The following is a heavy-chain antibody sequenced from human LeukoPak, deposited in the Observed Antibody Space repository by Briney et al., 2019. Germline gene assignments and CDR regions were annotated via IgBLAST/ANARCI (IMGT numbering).Heavy chain of an antibody. CDR2: ISAYNGNT. V-gene: IGHV1-18*04. J-gene: IGHJ4*02. Sequence: ASVRVSSMASGYTFTVYYMHWVRQAPGQGLGWMGWISAYNGNTNYAQKLQGRVTMTTDTSTSTAYMELRSLRSDDTAVYYCARGGPVAATLYYFDYWGQGTLVTVSS. CDR1: GYTFTVYY. D-gene: IGHD6-19*01. CDR3: ARGGPVAATLYYFDY.